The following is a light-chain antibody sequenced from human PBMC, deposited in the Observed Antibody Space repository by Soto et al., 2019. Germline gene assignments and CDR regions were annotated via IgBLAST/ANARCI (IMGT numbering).Light chain of an antibody. Sequence: SALTQPASVSGSPGQSITISCTGTSSDVGGYNYVSWYQQHPGKAPKLLICDVTNRPSGVSNRFSGSKSGNTASLTISGLQTEDEADYYCSSFASSIPLVFGGGTQLTVL. CDR1: SSDVGGYNY. J-gene: IGLJ2*01. V-gene: IGLV2-14*03. CDR3: SSFASSIPLV. CDR2: DVT.